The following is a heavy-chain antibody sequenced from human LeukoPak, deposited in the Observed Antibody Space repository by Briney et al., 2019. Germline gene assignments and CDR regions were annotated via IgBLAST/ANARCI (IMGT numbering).Heavy chain of an antibody. Sequence: SETLSLTCTVSGGSISSSSYYWGWIRQPPGKGLEWIGSIYYSGSTYYNPSLKSRVTISVDTSKNQFSLKLSSVTAADTAVYYCARCRARGSPAFYMDVWGKGTTVTVSS. CDR3: ARCRARGSPAFYMDV. V-gene: IGHV4-39*01. D-gene: IGHD1-26*01. CDR2: IYYSGST. CDR1: GGSISSSSYY. J-gene: IGHJ6*03.